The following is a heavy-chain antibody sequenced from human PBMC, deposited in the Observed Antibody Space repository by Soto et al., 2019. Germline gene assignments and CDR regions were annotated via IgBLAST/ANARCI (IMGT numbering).Heavy chain of an antibody. Sequence: ASVKVSCKASGYTFTRYGTSWVRQAPGQGLEWMGWISGYNGDTNYAQKFQDRVSMTIDTSTGTAYMELRSLTSDDTAIYYCAKNGQPPYYYYGLDVWGQ. CDR3: AKNGQPPYYYYGLDV. CDR2: ISGYNGDT. V-gene: IGHV1-18*01. J-gene: IGHJ6*02. CDR1: GYTFTRYG. D-gene: IGHD2-8*01.